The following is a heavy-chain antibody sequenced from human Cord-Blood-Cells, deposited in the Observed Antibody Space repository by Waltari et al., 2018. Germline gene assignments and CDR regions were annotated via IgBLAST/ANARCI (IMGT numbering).Heavy chain of an antibody. V-gene: IGHV4-59*01. CDR3: ARNNDLFDAFDI. CDR1: CGSISSYY. J-gene: IGHJ3*02. D-gene: IGHD3-3*01. CDR2: IYYSGSN. Sequence: QVQLQESGPGLVTPSETLSLTCNATCGSISSYYWSCNRQPPGKGLEWIGCIYYSGSNNYNPSLKSRVTISVDTSKNQFSLKLSSVTAADTAVYYCARNNDLFDAFDIWGQGTMVTVSS.